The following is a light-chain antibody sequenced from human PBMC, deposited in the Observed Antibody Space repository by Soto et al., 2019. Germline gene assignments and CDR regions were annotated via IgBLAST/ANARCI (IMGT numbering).Light chain of an antibody. Sequence: EIVLTQSPATLSLSPGERATLSCRASQSVSSSLGWYQQKPGQAPRLLIYDAYNRATGIPTRFSGSGSGTDFTLTISSLEPEDFAVYYCQQRRDWPRTFGQGTKLEIK. J-gene: IGKJ2*01. V-gene: IGKV3-11*01. CDR3: QQRRDWPRT. CDR1: QSVSSS. CDR2: DAY.